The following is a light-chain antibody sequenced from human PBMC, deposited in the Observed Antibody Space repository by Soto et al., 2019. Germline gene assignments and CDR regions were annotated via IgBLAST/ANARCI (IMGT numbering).Light chain of an antibody. CDR3: QQRSNWPRT. CDR2: NAA. V-gene: IGKV3-11*01. J-gene: IGKJ1*01. Sequence: EIVLTQSPVTLSLSPGERATLSCRASQSISSSLAWYQQKPGQAPRLLIYNAANRATGIPARFSGSGSGTDFTLTISSLEPEDFVVYYCQQRSNWPRTFGQGTKVEIE. CDR1: QSISSS.